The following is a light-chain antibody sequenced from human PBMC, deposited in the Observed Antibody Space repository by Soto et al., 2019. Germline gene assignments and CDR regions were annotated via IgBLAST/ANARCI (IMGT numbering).Light chain of an antibody. J-gene: IGLJ2*01. Sequence: QSVLTQPASVSGSPGQSITISCTGTSSDVGGYNYVSWYQQHPGKAPKLMIYEVSNRPSGVSNSFSGSKSGNTASLTISGLQNEDEADYYCSSYTTSSTLVFGGGTKLTVL. CDR3: SSYTTSSTLV. CDR1: SSDVGGYNY. CDR2: EVS. V-gene: IGLV2-14*01.